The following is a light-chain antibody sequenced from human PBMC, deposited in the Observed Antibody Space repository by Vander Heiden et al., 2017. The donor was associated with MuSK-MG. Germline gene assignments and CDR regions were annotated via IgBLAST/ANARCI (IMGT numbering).Light chain of an antibody. J-gene: IGKJ4*01. CDR3: QRSNSLPLT. CDR2: GAS. V-gene: IGKV1-12*01. Sequence: DIQMTQSHISVSASVGDRVTLTCRASQDINTWVAWFQQKPGKAPKLLIYGASTLQRGVPSRFNGSGSGTDFTLTISHLQAEDFATYFCQRSNSLPLTFGGGTKV. CDR1: QDINTW.